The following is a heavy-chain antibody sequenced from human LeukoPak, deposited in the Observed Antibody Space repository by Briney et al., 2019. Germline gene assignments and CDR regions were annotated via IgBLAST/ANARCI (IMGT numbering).Heavy chain of an antibody. Sequence: SETLSLTCTVSGGSISSSSYYWGWIRQPPGKGLEWIGSIYYSGSTYYNPSLKSRVTISVDTSKNQFSLKLSSVTAADTAVYYCASQDYDILTGHFDYWGQGTLVTVS. CDR3: ASQDYDILTGHFDY. CDR1: GGSISSSSYY. J-gene: IGHJ4*02. V-gene: IGHV4-39*01. CDR2: IYYSGST. D-gene: IGHD3-9*01.